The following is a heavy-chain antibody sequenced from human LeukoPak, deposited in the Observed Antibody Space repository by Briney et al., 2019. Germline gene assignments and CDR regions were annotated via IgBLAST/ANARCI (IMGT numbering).Heavy chain of an antibody. CDR2: ISGSGDST. Sequence: GGSLRLSCAASGFTFSTYVMSWVRQGPGKGLEWVSAISGSGDSTFYADSVKGRFTISRDNAKNSLYLQMNSLRAEDTAIYHCARDRCGWYRWFDPWGQGTLVTVSS. V-gene: IGHV3-23*01. CDR3: ARDRCGWYRWFDP. D-gene: IGHD6-19*01. J-gene: IGHJ5*02. CDR1: GFTFSTYV.